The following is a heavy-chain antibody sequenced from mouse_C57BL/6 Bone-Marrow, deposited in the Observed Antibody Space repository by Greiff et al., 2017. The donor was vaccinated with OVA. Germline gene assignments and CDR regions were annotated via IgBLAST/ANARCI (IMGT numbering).Heavy chain of an antibody. V-gene: IGHV1-61*01. CDR1: GYTFTSYW. Sequence: QVQLQQPGAELVKPGASVKLSCKASGYTFTSYWMDWVKQRPGQGLEWIGNIYPSDSETHYNQKFKDKATLTVDKSSSTAYMQLSSLTSEDSAVYYCARFWYFDVWGTGTTVTVSS. J-gene: IGHJ1*03. CDR3: ARFWYFDV. CDR2: IYPSDSET.